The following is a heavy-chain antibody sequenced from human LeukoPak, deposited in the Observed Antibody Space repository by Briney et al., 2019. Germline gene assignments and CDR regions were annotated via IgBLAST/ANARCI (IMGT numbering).Heavy chain of an antibody. J-gene: IGHJ3*02. Sequence: ASVKVSCKASGYTFTSYAMNWVRQALGQRLEWMGWINAGNGNTKYSQKFQGRVTITRDTSASTAYMELSSLRSEDTAVYYCARARGGYGSGSYYNSPRDAFDIWGQGTMVTVSS. CDR2: INAGNGNT. CDR1: GYTFTSYA. D-gene: IGHD3-10*01. V-gene: IGHV1-3*01. CDR3: ARARGGYGSGSYYNSPRDAFDI.